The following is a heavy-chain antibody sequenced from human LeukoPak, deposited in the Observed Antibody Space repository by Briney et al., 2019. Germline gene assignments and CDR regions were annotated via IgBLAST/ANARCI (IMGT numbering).Heavy chain of an antibody. CDR1: GYSFTSYW. Sequence: GESLKISCKGSGYSFTSYWIGWVRQMPGKRLEWMGIFYPGDSDTRYSPSFQGQVTISADKSISTAYLQWSSLKASDTAMYYCARINGYCSSTSCSLTFDYWGQGTLVTVSS. J-gene: IGHJ4*02. CDR3: ARINGYCSSTSCSLTFDY. D-gene: IGHD2-2*01. V-gene: IGHV5-51*01. CDR2: FYPGDSDT.